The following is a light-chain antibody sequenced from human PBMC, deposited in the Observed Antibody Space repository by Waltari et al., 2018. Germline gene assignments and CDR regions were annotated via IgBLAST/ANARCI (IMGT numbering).Light chain of an antibody. J-gene: IGKJ1*01. CDR3: QKYDRLPAT. Sequence: EIVLTQSPGTLSLSPGARATLSCRASQSVSRFLAWYQQKPGQAPRLLISGASSRATGIPDRFSGSGSGTDFSLTISRLEPEDFAVYYCQKYDRLPATFGQGTKVEIK. CDR2: GAS. V-gene: IGKV3-20*01. CDR1: QSVSRF.